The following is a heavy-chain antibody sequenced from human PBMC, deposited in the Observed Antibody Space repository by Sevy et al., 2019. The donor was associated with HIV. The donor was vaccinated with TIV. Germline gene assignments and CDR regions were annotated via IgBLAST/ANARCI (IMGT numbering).Heavy chain of an antibody. J-gene: IGHJ4*02. CDR3: ARDGVRFLEGLTG. CDR2: IDYSGST. V-gene: IGHV4-31*03. CDR1: GGSISSGGYY. Sequence: SETLSLTCTVSGGSISSGGYYWSWIRQHPGKGLEWIGYIDYSGSTYYNPSLKSRVTISVDTSKNQFSLKLSSVTAADTAVYYWARDGVRFLEGLTGWGQGTLVTVSS. D-gene: IGHD3-3*01.